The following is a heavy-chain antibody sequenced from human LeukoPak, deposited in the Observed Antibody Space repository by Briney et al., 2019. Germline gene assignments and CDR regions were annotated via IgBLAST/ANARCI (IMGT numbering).Heavy chain of an antibody. CDR1: GGSISTYS. CDR2: IYRSGTT. J-gene: IGHJ6*02. V-gene: IGHV4-4*07. CDR3: ARGSGGGSGSYYKDHYYVMDV. Sequence: KSSETLSLTCTVSGGSISTYSWSCIRQPAGNALEWIGRIYRSGTTNYNPSLKSRVTMSVDTSKNQFSLKLNTVTAADTAVYYCARGSGGGSGSYYKDHYYVMDVWGPGTTVTVS. D-gene: IGHD3-10*01.